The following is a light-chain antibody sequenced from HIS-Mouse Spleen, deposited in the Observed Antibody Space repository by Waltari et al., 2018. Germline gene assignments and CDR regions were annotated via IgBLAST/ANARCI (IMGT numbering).Light chain of an antibody. J-gene: IGLJ2*01. CDR2: EVS. V-gene: IGLV2-8*01. CDR1: SRDGGGYNS. Sequence: QSALTQPPSASGSPGQSVTIPCTGTSRDGGGYNSVSWYQQHPGKAPKLMIYEVSTRPSGVPDRFSGSKSGNTASLTVSGLQAEDEADYYCSSYAGSNNLVFGGGTKLTVL. CDR3: SSYAGSNNLV.